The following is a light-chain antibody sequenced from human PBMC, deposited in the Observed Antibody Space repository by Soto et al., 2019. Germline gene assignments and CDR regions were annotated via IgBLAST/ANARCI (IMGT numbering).Light chain of an antibody. CDR3: SAYTSSSTRGV. V-gene: IGLV2-14*01. J-gene: IGLJ1*01. CDR1: SSDVCGYNY. Sequence: QSVLTQPASVSGSPGQSITISCTGTSSDVCGYNYVSWYQQHPGKAPKLMIYDVSNRPSGVSNRFSGSKSGNTASLTISGLQAEDEDDYYCSAYTSSSTRGVFGTGTKVTVL. CDR2: DVS.